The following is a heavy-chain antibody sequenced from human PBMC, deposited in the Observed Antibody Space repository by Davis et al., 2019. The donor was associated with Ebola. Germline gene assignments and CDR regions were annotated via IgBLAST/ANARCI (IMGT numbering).Heavy chain of an antibody. CDR1: GFSFRSYD. D-gene: IGHD2-21*02. CDR2: IRYDAGNE. Sequence: PGGSLRLSCAASGFSFRSYDMHWVRQAPGKGLEWVTFIRYDAGNEYYADSVKGRFTVSRDNSKNTLYLQMNSLRAEDTAVYYCAKLCGGDCYSKFYFDYWGQGTLVTVSS. V-gene: IGHV3-30*02. CDR3: AKLCGGDCYSKFYFDY. J-gene: IGHJ4*02.